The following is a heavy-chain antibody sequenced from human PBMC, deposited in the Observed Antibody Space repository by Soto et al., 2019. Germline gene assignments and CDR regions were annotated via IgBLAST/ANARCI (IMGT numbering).Heavy chain of an antibody. Sequence: ASVKVSCKASGYTFTSYGISWVRQAPGQGLEWMGWISAYNGNTNYAQKLQGRVTMTTDTSTSTAYMELRSLRSDDTAVYYCARDGLGYCSSTSCQEHYYYYYYMDVWGKGTTVTVSS. V-gene: IGHV1-18*01. CDR1: GYTFTSYG. J-gene: IGHJ6*03. CDR2: ISAYNGNT. CDR3: ARDGLGYCSSTSCQEHYYYYYYMDV. D-gene: IGHD2-2*01.